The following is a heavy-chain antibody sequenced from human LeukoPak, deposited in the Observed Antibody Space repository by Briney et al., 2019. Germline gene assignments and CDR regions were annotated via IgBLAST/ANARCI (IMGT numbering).Heavy chain of an antibody. CDR2: ISGNSGDT. CDR1: GFTFSDSY. J-gene: IGHJ4*02. V-gene: IGHV3-11*06. D-gene: IGHD1-1*01. CDR3: ARDPRTVRI. Sequence: PGGSLRLSCAASGFTFSDSYMTWVRQAPGKGLEWLSYISGNSGDTNYADSVKGRFTISRDNAKNSLYLQMNSLRVEGTAVYYCARDPRTVRIWGQGTLVTVSS.